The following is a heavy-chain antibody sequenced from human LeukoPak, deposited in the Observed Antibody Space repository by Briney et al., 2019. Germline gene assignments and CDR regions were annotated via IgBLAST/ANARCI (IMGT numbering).Heavy chain of an antibody. V-gene: IGHV4-61*02. CDR1: GGSISSGSYS. D-gene: IGHD4/OR15-4a*01. CDR3: ARANLTHTYYFDY. J-gene: IGHJ4*02. Sequence: SETLSLTCTVSGGSISSGSYSWSWIRQPAGKGLEWIGRIYTSGSTNYNPSLKSRVTISVDTSKNRFSLKLSSVTAADTAVYYCARANLTHTYYFDYWGQGTLVTVSS. CDR2: IYTSGST.